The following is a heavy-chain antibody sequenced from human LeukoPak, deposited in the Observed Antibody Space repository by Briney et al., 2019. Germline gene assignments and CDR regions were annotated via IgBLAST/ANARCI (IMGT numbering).Heavy chain of an antibody. CDR3: ARGQWLPVFDF. Sequence: SEALSLTCSVSGGFNTHYYWTWIRQPPGKELEWIGYIYHSGSTKYNPSLKSRVTISVDTSKNHFSLKLSSVTAADTAVYYCARGQWLPVFDFWGQGTLVTVSS. V-gene: IGHV4-59*01. CDR2: IYHSGST. J-gene: IGHJ4*02. CDR1: GGFNTHYY. D-gene: IGHD3-22*01.